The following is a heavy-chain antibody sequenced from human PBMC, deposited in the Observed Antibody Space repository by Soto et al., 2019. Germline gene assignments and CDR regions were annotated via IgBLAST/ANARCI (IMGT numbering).Heavy chain of an antibody. CDR3: ARDPSIVVVPAAIEVRAPEDY. CDR1: GGTFSSYT. V-gene: IGHV1-69*04. Sequence: SVKVSCKASGGTFSSYTISWVRQAPGQGLEWMGRIIPILGIANYAQKFQGRVTITADKSTSTAYMELSSLRSEDTAVYYCARDPSIVVVPAAIEVRAPEDYWGQGTLVTVSS. CDR2: IIPILGIA. J-gene: IGHJ4*02. D-gene: IGHD2-2*01.